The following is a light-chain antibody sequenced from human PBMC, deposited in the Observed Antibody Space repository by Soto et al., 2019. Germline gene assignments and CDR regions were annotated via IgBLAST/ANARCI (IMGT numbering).Light chain of an antibody. CDR1: QSVSSTY. CDR3: QHYGDSPRT. CDR2: GAS. V-gene: IGKV3-20*01. J-gene: IGKJ1*01. Sequence: FVLTQSPGTLSLSPGERATLSCRASQSVSSTYLAWYQQKPGQAPRLLIYGASTRATGIPVRFSGSGSGTEFTLTVSSLESEDFAVYYCQHYGDSPRTFGQGTKVDIK.